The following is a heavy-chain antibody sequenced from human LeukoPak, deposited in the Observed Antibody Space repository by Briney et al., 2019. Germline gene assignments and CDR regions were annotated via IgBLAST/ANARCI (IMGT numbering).Heavy chain of an antibody. CDR3: ARVDYYDRPDY. Sequence: SVKVSCKASGGTFSSYAISWVRQAPGQGLEWMGRIIPIFGTANYAQKFQGRVTITTGESTSTAYMELSSLRSEDTAVYYCARVDYYDRPDYWGQGTLVTVSS. D-gene: IGHD3-22*01. V-gene: IGHV1-69*05. CDR2: IIPIFGTA. CDR1: GGTFSSYA. J-gene: IGHJ4*02.